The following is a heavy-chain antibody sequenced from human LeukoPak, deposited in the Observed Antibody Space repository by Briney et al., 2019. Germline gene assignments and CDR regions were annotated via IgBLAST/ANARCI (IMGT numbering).Heavy chain of an antibody. D-gene: IGHD2-8*02. CDR1: GFSFSDYY. J-gene: IGHJ4*02. CDR3: ARGGTGAFDY. Sequence: GGSLRLSCTASGFSFSDYYMSWIRQAPGKGLEWISYISSRSTYISDADSVRGRFTISRDNAKNLLFLQMNSLRVEDTALYYCARGGTGAFDYWGQGILVTVSS. CDR2: ISSRSTYI. V-gene: IGHV3-11*06.